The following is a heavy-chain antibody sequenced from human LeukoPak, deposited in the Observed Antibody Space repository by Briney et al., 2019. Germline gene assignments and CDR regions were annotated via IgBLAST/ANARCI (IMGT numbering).Heavy chain of an antibody. J-gene: IGHJ4*02. V-gene: IGHV3-30-3*01. CDR1: GFTFSSYA. CDR2: ISYDGSNK. CDR3: AKAVSSSWYYRSYYFDY. D-gene: IGHD6-13*01. Sequence: GGSLRLSCAASGFTFSSYAMHWVRQAPGKGLEWVAVISYDGSNKYYADSVKGRFTISRDNSKNTLYLQMNSLRAEDTAVYYCAKAVSSSWYYRSYYFDYWGQGTLVTVSS.